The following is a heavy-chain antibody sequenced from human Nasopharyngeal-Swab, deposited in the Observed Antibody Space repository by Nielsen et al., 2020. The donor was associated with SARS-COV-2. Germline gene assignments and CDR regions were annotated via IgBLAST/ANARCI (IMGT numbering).Heavy chain of an antibody. CDR1: GGSISSSNW. V-gene: IGHV4-4*02. Sequence: GSLRLSCAVSGGSISSSNWWSWVRQPPGKGLECIGEIYHSGSTNYNPSLKSRVTISVDKSKNQFSLKLSSVTAADTAVYYCARDGYYYGMDVWGQGTTVTVSS. J-gene: IGHJ6*02. CDR3: ARDGYYYGMDV. CDR2: IYHSGST.